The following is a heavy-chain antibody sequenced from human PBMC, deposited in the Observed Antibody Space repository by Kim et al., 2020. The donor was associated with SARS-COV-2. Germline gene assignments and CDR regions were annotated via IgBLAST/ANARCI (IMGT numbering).Heavy chain of an antibody. CDR2: ST. V-gene: IGHV4-31*02. Sequence: STYYHPYLKRRVTISVDTSKNQFSLKLSSVTAADTAVYYCAKSIEDWFDPWGQGTLVTVSS. J-gene: IGHJ5*02. CDR3: AKSIEDWFDP. D-gene: IGHD2-21*01.